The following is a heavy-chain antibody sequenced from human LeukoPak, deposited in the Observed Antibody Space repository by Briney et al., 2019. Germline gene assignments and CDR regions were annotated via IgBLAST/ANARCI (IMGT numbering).Heavy chain of an antibody. CDR1: GFTFTSSA. V-gene: IGHV1-58*02. CDR3: ARVFAREDYGDYVANWFDP. CDR2: IVVGSGNT. J-gene: IGHJ5*02. D-gene: IGHD4-17*01. Sequence: SVKVSCKASGFTFTSSAMQWVRQARGQRLEWIGWIVVGSGNTNYAQKFQERVTITRDMSTSTAYMELRSLRSDDTAVYYCARVFAREDYGDYVANWFDPWGQGTLVTVSS.